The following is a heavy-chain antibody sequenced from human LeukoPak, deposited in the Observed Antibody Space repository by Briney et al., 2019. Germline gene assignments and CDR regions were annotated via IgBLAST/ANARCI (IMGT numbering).Heavy chain of an antibody. CDR2: IYHSGST. D-gene: IGHD2-2*01. V-gene: IGHV4-59*12. Sequence: SETLSLTCTVSGDSISSYYWSWIRQPPGKGLEWIGYIYHSGSTYYNPSLKSRVTISVDTSKNQFSLKLSSVTAADTPVYYCARVRGCSSTSCYGDDNWLDPWGQGTLVTVSS. CDR3: ARVRGCSSTSCYGDDNWLDP. CDR1: GDSISSYY. J-gene: IGHJ5*02.